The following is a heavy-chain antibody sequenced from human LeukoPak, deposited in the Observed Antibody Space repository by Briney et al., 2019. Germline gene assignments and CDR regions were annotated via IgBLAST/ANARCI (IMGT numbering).Heavy chain of an antibody. J-gene: IGHJ4*02. CDR1: GFTFSNYA. D-gene: IGHD3-22*01. V-gene: IGHV3-23*01. CDR3: AKDQYYYDSSGYYLPDY. Sequence: GGSLRLSCAASGFTFSNYAMSWVRQAPGKGLEWVSGISGSDGTTYYADSVKGRFTISRDNSKNTLYLQMNSLRAEDTAVYYCAKDQYYYDSSGYYLPDYWGQGTLVTVSS. CDR2: ISGSDGTT.